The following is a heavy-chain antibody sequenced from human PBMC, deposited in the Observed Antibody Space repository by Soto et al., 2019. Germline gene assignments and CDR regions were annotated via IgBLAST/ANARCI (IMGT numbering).Heavy chain of an antibody. D-gene: IGHD3-3*01. CDR2: INHSRST. CDR1: GGSFSGYY. CDR3: ARGAPITTFGI. J-gene: IGHJ3*02. Sequence: PSETLSLTCAVYGGSFSGYYWSWIRQPPGKGLEWIGEINHSRSTNYNPSLKSRVTISVDTSKNQFSLKLSSVTAADTAVYYCARGAPITTFGIWGQGTMVTVSS. V-gene: IGHV4-34*01.